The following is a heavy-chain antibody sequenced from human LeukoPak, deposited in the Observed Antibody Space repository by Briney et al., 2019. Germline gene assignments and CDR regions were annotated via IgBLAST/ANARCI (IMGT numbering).Heavy chain of an antibody. V-gene: IGHV3-23*01. D-gene: IGHD2-21*01. CDR2: ISGSGGST. CDR1: GFTFSSYA. Sequence: GGSLRLSCAASGFTFSSYAMSWVRQAPGKGLAWVSAISGSGGSTYYADSVKGRFTISRDNAKNSLYLQMNSLRAEDTAVYYCARTVVVITRFDYWGQGTLVTVSS. CDR3: ARTVVVITRFDY. J-gene: IGHJ4*02.